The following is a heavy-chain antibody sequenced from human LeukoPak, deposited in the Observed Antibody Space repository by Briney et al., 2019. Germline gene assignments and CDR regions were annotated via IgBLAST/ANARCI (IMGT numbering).Heavy chain of an antibody. CDR1: GGSISSYY. Sequence: SETLSLTCTVSGGSISSYYWSWIRQPPGKGLEWIGYIYYSGSTNYNPSLKSRVTISVDTSKNQFSLKLSSVTAADTAVYYCAREVDYYDSSGYYAGRWFDPWGQGTLVTVSS. CDR2: IYYSGST. V-gene: IGHV4-59*01. D-gene: IGHD3-22*01. CDR3: AREVDYYDSSGYYAGRWFDP. J-gene: IGHJ5*02.